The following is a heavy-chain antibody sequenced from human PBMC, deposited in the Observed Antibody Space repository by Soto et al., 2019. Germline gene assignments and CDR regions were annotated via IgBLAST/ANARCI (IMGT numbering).Heavy chain of an antibody. D-gene: IGHD5-18*01. CDR1: GGSISSGGYY. J-gene: IGHJ6*03. Sequence: SETLSLTCTVSGGSISSGGYYWSWIRQHPGKGLEWIGYIYYSGSTYYNPSLKSRVTISVDTSKNQFSLKLSSVTAADTAVYYCARDLVDTAMVPSYMDVWGKGTTVTVS. CDR2: IYYSGST. CDR3: ARDLVDTAMVPSYMDV. V-gene: IGHV4-31*03.